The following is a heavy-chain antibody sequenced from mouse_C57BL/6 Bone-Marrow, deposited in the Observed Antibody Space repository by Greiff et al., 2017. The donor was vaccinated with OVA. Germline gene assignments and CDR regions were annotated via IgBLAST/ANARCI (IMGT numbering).Heavy chain of an antibody. J-gene: IGHJ2*01. Sequence: QVQLQQPGAELVKPGASVKLSCKASGYTFTSYWMQWVKQRPGQGLEWIGEIDPSDSYTNYNQKFKGKATLPVDTSSSTAYMQLSSLTSEDSAVYYCARWGLRYSYYFDYWGQGTTLTVSS. D-gene: IGHD1-1*01. CDR1: GYTFTSYW. CDR3: ARWGLRYSYYFDY. V-gene: IGHV1-50*01. CDR2: IDPSDSYT.